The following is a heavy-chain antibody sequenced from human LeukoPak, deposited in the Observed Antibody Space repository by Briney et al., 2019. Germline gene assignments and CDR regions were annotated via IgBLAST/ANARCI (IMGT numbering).Heavy chain of an antibody. V-gene: IGHV1-69*01. J-gene: IGHJ4*02. CDR3: ARDAAIHDSSGYYYLW. CDR2: LPPIFRTA. CDR1: GRTFSRNG. Sequence: SVKLFCKASGRTFSRNGISWVRQARGQGLEWMGELPPIFRTAHYAQKFQDRVTNTADESTSTVNMEVTSLRSEDTAIDYCARDAAIHDSSGYYYLWWGQGTQVTVSS. D-gene: IGHD3-22*01.